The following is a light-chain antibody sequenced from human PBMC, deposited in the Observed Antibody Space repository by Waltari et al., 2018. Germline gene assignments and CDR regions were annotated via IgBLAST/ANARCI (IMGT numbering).Light chain of an antibody. J-gene: IGKJ1*01. Sequence: IVATQSPLSLPVTLGEPASISCRSSQNLLHTNGYNYLDWYLQKPGQPPQLLIFLGSSRASGVPGRFSGSGSGTEFTLKISRVEAEDVGVYYCMQALQSPWSFGQGTKVEVK. CDR2: LGS. CDR3: MQALQSPWS. V-gene: IGKV2-28*01. CDR1: QNLLHTNGYNY.